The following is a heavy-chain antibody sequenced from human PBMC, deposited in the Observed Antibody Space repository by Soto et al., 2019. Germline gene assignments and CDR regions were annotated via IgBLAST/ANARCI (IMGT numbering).Heavy chain of an antibody. D-gene: IGHD1-26*01. Sequence: QLHLQESGPGLVKPSETLSLTCTVSGGSISSSGYYWGWIRPPPGKGLEWIGSIYYSGSTYYNPSLKRQVTISVDTSKNQCSLELSSVTDADTAVHYCARHGRDGDNLGDWGPGTLVNVSS. CDR2: IYYSGST. CDR1: GGSISSSGYY. CDR3: ARHGRDGDNLGD. V-gene: IGHV4-39*01. J-gene: IGHJ4*02.